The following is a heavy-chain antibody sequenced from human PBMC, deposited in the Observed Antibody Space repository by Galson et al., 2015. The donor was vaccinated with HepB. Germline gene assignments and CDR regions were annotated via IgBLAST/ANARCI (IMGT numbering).Heavy chain of an antibody. V-gene: IGHV3-23*01. CDR2: ISGGGGST. Sequence: SLRLSCAASGFTFSSYAMSWVRQAPGKGLEWVSAISGGGGSTYYADSVKGRFTISRDNSKNTLYLQMNSLRAEDTAVYYCAKPKYCSSTSCPPAPDYYYYYYMDVWGKGTTVTVSS. D-gene: IGHD2-2*01. CDR1: GFTFSSYA. CDR3: AKPKYCSSTSCPPAPDYYYYYYMDV. J-gene: IGHJ6*03.